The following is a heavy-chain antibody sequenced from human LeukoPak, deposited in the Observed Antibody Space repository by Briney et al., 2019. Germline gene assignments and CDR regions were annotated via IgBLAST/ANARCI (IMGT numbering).Heavy chain of an antibody. CDR2: IYWNDDK. V-gene: IGHV2-5*01. J-gene: IGHJ4*02. CDR3: ARFITMVRGVIQRDFDC. Sequence: SGPTLVNPTQTLTLTCTFSGFSLSTSGVGVGWIRQPPGKALEWLALIYWNDDKRYSPSLKSRLTITKDTSKNQVVLTMTNMDPVDTATYYCARFITMVRGVIQRDFDCWGQGTLVTVSS. CDR1: GFSLSTSGVG. D-gene: IGHD3-10*01.